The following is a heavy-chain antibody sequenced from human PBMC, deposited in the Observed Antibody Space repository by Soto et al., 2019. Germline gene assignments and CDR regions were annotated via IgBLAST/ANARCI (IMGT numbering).Heavy chain of an antibody. V-gene: IGHV1-3*01. CDR3: ARESITIFGAVAGMDV. J-gene: IGHJ6*02. D-gene: IGHD3-3*01. CDR1: GYPFTSYA. CDR2: INAGNGNT. Sequence: GXSVKVSCKASGYPFTSYAMHWVRQAPGQRLEWMGWINAGNGNTKYSQKFQGRVTITRDTSASTAYMELSSLRSEDTAVYYCARESITIFGAVAGMDVWGQGTTVTVSS.